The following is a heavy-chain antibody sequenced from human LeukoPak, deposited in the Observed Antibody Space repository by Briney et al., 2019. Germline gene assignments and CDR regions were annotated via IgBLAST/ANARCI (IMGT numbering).Heavy chain of an antibody. CDR3: ARENSSLVAGIRAYYFDY. V-gene: IGHV3-48*03. CDR1: GFTFSSYE. Sequence: GGSLRLSCAASGFTFSSYEMNWVRQAPGKGLEWVSYISSSGNTIEYADSVKGRFTISRDNSKNTLYLQMGSLRAEDMAVYYCARENSSLVAGIRAYYFDYWGQGTLVTVSS. D-gene: IGHD6-19*01. CDR2: ISSSGNTI. J-gene: IGHJ4*02.